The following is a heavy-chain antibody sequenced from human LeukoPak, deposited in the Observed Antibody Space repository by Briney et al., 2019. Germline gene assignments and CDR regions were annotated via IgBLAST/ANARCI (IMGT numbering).Heavy chain of an antibody. CDR1: GGSISSYY. CDR2: IYYSGST. CDR3: ARHVTYCGGDCHDY. Sequence: SETLSLTCTVSGGSISSYYWSWIRQPPGKGLEWIGYIYYSGSTNYNPSLKSRVTISVDTSKNQFSLKLSSVTAADTAVYYCARHVTYCGGDCHDYWGQGTLVTVSP. V-gene: IGHV4-59*08. J-gene: IGHJ4*02. D-gene: IGHD2-21*02.